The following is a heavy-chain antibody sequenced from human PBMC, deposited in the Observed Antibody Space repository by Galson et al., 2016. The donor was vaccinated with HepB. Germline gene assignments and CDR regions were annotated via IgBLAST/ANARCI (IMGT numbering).Heavy chain of an antibody. V-gene: IGHV3-48*02. Sequence: SLRLSCAVSGFTFSSFSMNWVRQAPGKGLEWGSYISSSSDTIYYADSVKGRFTISRDNAKNSLYLQMNSLRDGDTAVYYCARGGSRPVDYWGQGTLVTVSS. CDR1: GFTFSSFS. D-gene: IGHD1-26*01. J-gene: IGHJ4*02. CDR2: ISSSSDTI. CDR3: ARGGSRPVDY.